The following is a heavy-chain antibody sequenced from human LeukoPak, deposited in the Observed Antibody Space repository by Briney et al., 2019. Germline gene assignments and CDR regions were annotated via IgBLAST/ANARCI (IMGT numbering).Heavy chain of an antibody. CDR2: ISPSGDIR. Sequence: PGGSLGLSCAASGFTFSNHGMNWVRQAPGKGLEWVSGISPSGDIRYYADSVKGRFTISRDNSKNTLYLEVISLTAEDTAVYYCAKDDAWLRFGEWSQGTLVTVSS. CDR1: GFTFSNHG. D-gene: IGHD3-10*01. V-gene: IGHV3-23*01. J-gene: IGHJ4*02. CDR3: AKDDAWLRFGE.